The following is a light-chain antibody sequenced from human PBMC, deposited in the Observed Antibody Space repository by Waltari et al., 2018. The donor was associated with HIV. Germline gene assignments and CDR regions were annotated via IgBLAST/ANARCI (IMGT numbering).Light chain of an antibody. V-gene: IGLV2-23*02. Sequence: QSALTQPASVSGSPGQSLTNSCTGTSSDSGSYNFVSWYQQPPGKAPKLMIYEVSKRPSGVSNRFSGSKSGNPASLTSSGLQAEDEADYYCCSYAGSSTWVFGGGTKLTVL. J-gene: IGLJ3*02. CDR2: EVS. CDR3: CSYAGSSTWV. CDR1: SSDSGSYNF.